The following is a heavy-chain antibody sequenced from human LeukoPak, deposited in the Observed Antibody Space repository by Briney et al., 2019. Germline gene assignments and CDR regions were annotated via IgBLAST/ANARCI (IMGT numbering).Heavy chain of an antibody. D-gene: IGHD3-22*01. CDR3: AKGPSMITEIDS. CDR1: GFTFRDFA. V-gene: IGHV3-23*01. J-gene: IGHJ4*02. CDR2: ISGSGTGT. Sequence: GGSLRLSCAASGFTFRDFAMNWVRQAPGKGLEWVSVISGSGTGTHYRDSVKGRFTISRDNSKNSVFLQMNNLRAEDTAIYYCAKGPSMITEIDSWGQGSLVTVSS.